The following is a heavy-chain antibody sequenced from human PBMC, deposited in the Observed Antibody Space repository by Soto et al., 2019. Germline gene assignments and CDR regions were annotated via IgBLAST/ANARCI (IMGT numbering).Heavy chain of an antibody. V-gene: IGHV4-59*01. Sequence: PSETLSLTCTVAGASIESYYWTWIRQSPGKGLEWIGYFHYTGSTNYSPSLKSRVTISVDTSLNQFSLKLRSVTAADTAVYYCARDESNGFLDYWGQGTLVTVSS. CDR2: FHYTGST. J-gene: IGHJ4*02. CDR1: GASIESYY. D-gene: IGHD6-19*01. CDR3: ARDESNGFLDY.